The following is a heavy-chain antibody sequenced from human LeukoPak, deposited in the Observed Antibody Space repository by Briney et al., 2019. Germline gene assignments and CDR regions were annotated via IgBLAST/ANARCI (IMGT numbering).Heavy chain of an antibody. CDR1: GYTFTSYD. CDR2: MNPNSGNT. Sequence: GASVKVSCKASGYTFTSYDINWVRQATGQGLEWMGWMNPNSGNTGCAQKFQGRVTITRNTSISTAYMELSSRRSEDTAVYYCARGPEYSWFDPWGQGTLVTVSS. J-gene: IGHJ5*02. D-gene: IGHD1-14*01. V-gene: IGHV1-8*03. CDR3: ARGPEYSWFDP.